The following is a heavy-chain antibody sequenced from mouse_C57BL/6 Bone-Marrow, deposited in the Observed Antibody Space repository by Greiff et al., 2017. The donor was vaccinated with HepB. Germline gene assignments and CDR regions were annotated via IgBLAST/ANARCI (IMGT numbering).Heavy chain of an antibody. CDR2: ISSGGSYT. CDR1: GFTFSSYG. D-gene: IGHD1-1*01. CDR3: ARTSGYYYGSSFDY. J-gene: IGHJ2*01. V-gene: IGHV5-6*01. Sequence: EVMLVESGGDLVKPGGSLKLSCAASGFTFSSYGMSWVRQTPDKRLEWVATISSGGSYTYYPDSVKGRFTISRDNAKNTLYLQMSRLKSEDTAMYYCARTSGYYYGSSFDYWGQGTTLTVSS.